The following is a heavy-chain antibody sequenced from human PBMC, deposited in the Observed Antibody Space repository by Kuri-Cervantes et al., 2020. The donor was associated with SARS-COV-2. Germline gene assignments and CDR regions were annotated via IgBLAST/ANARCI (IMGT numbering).Heavy chain of an antibody. CDR3: ARDPYSSSWYRYYYGMDV. CDR2: ISSSSSYI. J-gene: IGHJ6*02. D-gene: IGHD6-13*01. V-gene: IGHV3-21*01. CDR1: GFTFSSYS. Sequence: GESLKISCAASGFTFSSYSMNWVRQAPGKGLEWVSSISSSSSYIYYADSVKGRFTISRDSAKNSLYLQMNSLRAEDTAVYYCARDPYSSSWYRYYYGMDVWGQGTTVTVSS.